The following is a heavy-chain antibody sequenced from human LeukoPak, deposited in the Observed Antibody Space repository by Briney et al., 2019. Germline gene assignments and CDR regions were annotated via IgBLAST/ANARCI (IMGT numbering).Heavy chain of an antibody. CDR3: ARTYSSSWDIDY. CDR1: GGSFSGYY. D-gene: IGHD6-13*01. Sequence: SETLSLTCAVYGGSFSGYYWSWIRQPPGKGLEWIGEINHSGSTNYNPSLKSRVTISADTSKNQFSLKLSSVTAADTAVYYCARTYSSSWDIDYWGQGTLVTVSS. CDR2: INHSGST. V-gene: IGHV4-34*01. J-gene: IGHJ4*02.